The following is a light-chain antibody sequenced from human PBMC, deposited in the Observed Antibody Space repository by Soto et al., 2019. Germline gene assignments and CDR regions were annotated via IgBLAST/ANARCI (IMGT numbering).Light chain of an antibody. Sequence: ELTQPPSVSVAPGQTARITCGGNNIGSKSVHWYQQLPGAAPKLVIFGNRNRPSGVPERFSGSKSGTSASLAITGLQAEDEANYYCQAYDYSLTAVVFGGGTKLTVL. CDR2: GNR. CDR3: QAYDYSLTAVV. CDR1: NNIGSKS. J-gene: IGLJ3*02. V-gene: IGLV1-40*01.